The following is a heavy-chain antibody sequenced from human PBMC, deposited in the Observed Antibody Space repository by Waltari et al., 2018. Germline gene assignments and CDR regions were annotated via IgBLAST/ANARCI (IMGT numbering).Heavy chain of an antibody. CDR2: IWYDGSNK. CDR3: AKGQHFFYSKWGYYYYGMDV. D-gene: IGHD4-4*01. CDR1: GFTFSSYG. V-gene: IGHV3-30*18. Sequence: QVQLVESGGGVVQPGRSLRLSCAASGFTFSSYGMHWVRQAPGKGLGWVAVIWYDGSNKYYADSVKGRFTISRDNSKNTLYLQMNSLRAEDTAMYYCAKGQHFFYSKWGYYYYGMDVWGQGTTVTVSS. J-gene: IGHJ6*02.